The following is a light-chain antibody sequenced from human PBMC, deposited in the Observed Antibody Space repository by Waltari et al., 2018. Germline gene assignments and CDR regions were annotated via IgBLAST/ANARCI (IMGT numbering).Light chain of an antibody. CDR3: QQGNDFPLT. CDR2: DAS. V-gene: IGKV1-12*01. Sequence: DTQMTQSPSTLSASVGARVTIPRRASQDISRWLGWYQQKPGKAPKFLIYDASTLQSGVPSRFSGSGSGREFTLTISSLQPEDFSTYYCQQGNDFPLTFGGGTKVEMK. CDR1: QDISRW. J-gene: IGKJ4*01.